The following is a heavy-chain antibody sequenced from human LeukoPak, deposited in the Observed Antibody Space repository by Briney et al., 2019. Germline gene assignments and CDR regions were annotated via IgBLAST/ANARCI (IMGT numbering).Heavy chain of an antibody. CDR1: GFTFSSYS. V-gene: IGHV3-30*18. J-gene: IGHJ6*03. D-gene: IGHD3-10*01. CDR2: ISYDGSSK. Sequence: GGSLRLSCAASGFTFSSYSMNWVRQTPGKGLEWVAVISYDGSSKYYADSVKGRFTISRDNSKNTLYLQMDSLRADDTAVYYCAKRLGSGSYYYYMDVWGKGTTVTISS. CDR3: AKRLGSGSYYYYMDV.